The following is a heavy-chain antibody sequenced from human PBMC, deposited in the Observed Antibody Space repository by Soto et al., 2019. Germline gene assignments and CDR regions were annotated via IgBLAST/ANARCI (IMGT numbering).Heavy chain of an antibody. D-gene: IGHD2-21*02. J-gene: IGHJ3*02. CDR3: ARVPPYCGGDCYSTINDAFDI. CDR1: GYTFTSYG. Sequence: ASVKVSCKASGYTFTSYGISWVRQAPGQGLEWMGWISAYNGNTNYAQKLQGRVTMTTDTSTSTAYMELRSLRSDDTAVYYCARVPPYCGGDCYSTINDAFDIWGQGTMVTVSS. V-gene: IGHV1-18*01. CDR2: ISAYNGNT.